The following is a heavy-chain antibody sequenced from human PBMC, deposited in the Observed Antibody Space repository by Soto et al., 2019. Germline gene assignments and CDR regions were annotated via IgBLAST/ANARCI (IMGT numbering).Heavy chain of an antibody. CDR3: ARSRDLYYYYMDV. V-gene: IGHV3-11*01. Sequence: GGSLRPSCAGSGFSFSDYHMSWIRQAPGKGLEWVSYISSSGSTIYYADSVKGRFTISRDNAKNSLYLQMNSLRAEDTAVYYCARSRDLYYYYMDVWGKGTTVTVSS. J-gene: IGHJ6*03. CDR1: GFSFSDYH. CDR2: ISSSGSTI.